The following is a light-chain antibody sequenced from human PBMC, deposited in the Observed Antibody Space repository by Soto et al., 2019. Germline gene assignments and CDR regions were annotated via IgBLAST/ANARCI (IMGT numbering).Light chain of an antibody. CDR3: SSYSGTNYHYV. Sequence: QSVLAHPPSASRSFGHSLTISCTGTSSDVGGYNYVSWYQQHPGKAPKLMIYEVSERPSGVPDRFSGSKSGNTASLTVSGLQADDEADYYCSSYSGTNYHYVFGTGTKVTVL. CDR2: EVS. V-gene: IGLV2-8*02. J-gene: IGLJ1*01. CDR1: SSDVGGYNY.